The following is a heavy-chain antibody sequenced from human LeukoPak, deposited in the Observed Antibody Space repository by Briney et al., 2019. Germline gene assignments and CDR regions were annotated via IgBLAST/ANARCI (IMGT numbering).Heavy chain of an antibody. Sequence: PGGSLRLSSAASGFTFSTYSMNWVRQAPGKGLEWVSSISSSSSYIYYADSVKGRFTISRDNSKNTLYLQMNSLRAEDTAVYYCAKDRGEMATIYDYWGQGTLVTVSS. CDR1: GFTFSTYS. CDR2: ISSSSSYI. V-gene: IGHV3-21*04. D-gene: IGHD5-24*01. CDR3: AKDRGEMATIYDY. J-gene: IGHJ4*02.